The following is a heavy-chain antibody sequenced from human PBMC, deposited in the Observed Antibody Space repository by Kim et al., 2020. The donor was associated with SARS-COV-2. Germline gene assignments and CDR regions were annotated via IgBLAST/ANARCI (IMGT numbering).Heavy chain of an antibody. CDR3: TTDRALLWFGEREDY. D-gene: IGHD3-10*01. J-gene: IGHJ4*02. V-gene: IGHV3-15*01. CDR1: GFTFSNAW. Sequence: GGSLRLSCAASGFTFSNAWMSWVRQAPGKGLEWVGRIKSKTDGGTTDYAAPVKGRFTISRDDSKNTLYLQMNSLKTEDTAVYYCTTDRALLWFGEREDYCGPGTLVTVSS. CDR2: IKSKTDGGTT.